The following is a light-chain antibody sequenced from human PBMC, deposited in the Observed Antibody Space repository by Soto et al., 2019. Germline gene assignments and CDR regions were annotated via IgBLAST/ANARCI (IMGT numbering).Light chain of an antibody. CDR1: QSVSSN. Sequence: EIVLTQSPGTLSLSPGERATLSCRASQSVSSNLAWYQQKPGQAPRLLIYGASTRATGIPARFSGSGSGTDFTLTISSLEPEDFAVYYCQQRSNWPRAITFGQGTRLEIK. V-gene: IGKV3-11*01. CDR2: GAS. J-gene: IGKJ5*01. CDR3: QQRSNWPRAIT.